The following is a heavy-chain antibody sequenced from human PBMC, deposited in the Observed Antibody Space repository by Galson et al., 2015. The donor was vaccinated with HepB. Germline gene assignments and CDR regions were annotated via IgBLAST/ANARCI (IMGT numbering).Heavy chain of an antibody. J-gene: IGHJ4*02. D-gene: IGHD6-13*01. V-gene: IGHV1-69*13. Sequence: SVKVSCKASGGTFSSYAISWVRQAPGQGLEWMGGIIPIFGTANYAQKLQGRVTITADESTSTAYMELSSLRSEDTAVYYCARGPPAAAAPWNYYFDYWGQGTLVTVSS. CDR2: IIPIFGTA. CDR3: ARGPPAAAAPWNYYFDY. CDR1: GGTFSSYA.